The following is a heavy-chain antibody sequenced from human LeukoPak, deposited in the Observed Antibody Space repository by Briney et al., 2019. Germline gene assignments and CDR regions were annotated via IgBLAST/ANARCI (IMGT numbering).Heavy chain of an antibody. D-gene: IGHD1-7*01. V-gene: IGHV3-23*01. Sequence: GSLRLSCAASGFTFSSSAMSWVRQAPGKGLYWVSAISGSGTGTYYADSVKGRFTISRDNSKNTLYLQMNSLRAEDTAVYYCAKEGGTGTRFAYWGQGTLVTVSS. CDR1: GFTFSSSA. CDR3: AKEGGTGTRFAY. CDR2: ISGSGTGT. J-gene: IGHJ4*02.